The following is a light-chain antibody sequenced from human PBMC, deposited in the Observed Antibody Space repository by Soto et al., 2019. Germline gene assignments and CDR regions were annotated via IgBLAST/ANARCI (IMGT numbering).Light chain of an antibody. CDR3: LQRYSTPHT. V-gene: IGKV1-39*01. J-gene: IGKJ4*01. Sequence: DIQMTQSPSSLSASVGDRVTITCRARQSISSYLNWYQQKPGKAPKLLIYAASSLQSGVPARFSGSGSGSDFTLTISSLQPEDFATYYCLQRYSTPHTSGGGTKREL. CDR2: AAS. CDR1: QSISSY.